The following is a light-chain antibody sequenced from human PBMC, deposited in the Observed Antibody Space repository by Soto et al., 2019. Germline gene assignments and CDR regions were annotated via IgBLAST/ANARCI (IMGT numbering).Light chain of an antibody. CDR1: HNISSTY. CDR2: GAS. V-gene: IGKV3-20*01. CDR3: QHYGSSMYT. J-gene: IGKJ2*01. Sequence: EVVLTQSPGTLSLSPGEGATLSCRASHNISSTYLAWYQQKPGQAPRLLIYGASSRSTGIPVRFSGSGSGTDFTLTVSRLEPEDFAVFYCQHYGSSMYTFGQGTRLDIK.